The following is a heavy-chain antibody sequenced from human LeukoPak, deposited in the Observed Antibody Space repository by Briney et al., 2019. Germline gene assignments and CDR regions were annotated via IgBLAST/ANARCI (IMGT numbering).Heavy chain of an antibody. D-gene: IGHD6-13*01. J-gene: IGHJ5*02. V-gene: IGHV4-38-2*02. CDR1: GYSISSGYY. CDR2: IYHSGRT. Sequence: SSETLSLTCTVSGYSISSGYYWGWIRQPPGKGLEWIGSIYHSGRTYYNPSLKSRVTISVDTSKNQFSLKLSSVTAADTAVYYCAREGDSSNVGWFDPWGQGTLVTVSS. CDR3: AREGDSSNVGWFDP.